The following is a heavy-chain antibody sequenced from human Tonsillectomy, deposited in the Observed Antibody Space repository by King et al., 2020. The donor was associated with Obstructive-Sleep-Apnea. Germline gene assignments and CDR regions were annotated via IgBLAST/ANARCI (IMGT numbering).Heavy chain of an antibody. CDR1: GGSINSGDYY. CDR2: IYYSGSS. CDR3: GRNPYSYGFLSWFDP. J-gene: IGHJ5*02. V-gene: IGHV4-31*03. Sequence: QLQESGPGLVKPSQTLSLTCTVSGGSINSGDYYWSWIRQHPGKGLEWIGYIYYSGSSHYNPSLKSRVTISVDTSKNQFSLSLTSVTAADTAVYYCGRNPYSYGFLSWFDPWGQGTLVTVPS. D-gene: IGHD5-18*01.